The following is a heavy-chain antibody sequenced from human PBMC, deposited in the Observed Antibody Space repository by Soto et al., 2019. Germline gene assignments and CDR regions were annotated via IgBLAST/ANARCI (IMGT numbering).Heavy chain of an antibody. J-gene: IGHJ6*02. D-gene: IGHD2-15*01. CDR2: ITSASAYI. V-gene: IGHV3-21*01. CDR1: GFAFSSYT. CDR3: LRGGYCSAGRCGEAYGMDV. Sequence: GGSLRLSCTASGFAFSSYTMHWGRQAPGKGLEWVSSITSASAYIYYADSVKGRFTISRDNAKNSLFLQMSSLRAEDTALYYCLRGGYCSAGRCGEAYGMDVWGQGTTVTVSS.